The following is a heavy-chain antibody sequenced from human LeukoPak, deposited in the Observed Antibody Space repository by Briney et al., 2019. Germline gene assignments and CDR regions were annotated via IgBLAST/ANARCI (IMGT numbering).Heavy chain of an antibody. CDR2: LGTAGDT. V-gene: IGHV3-13*01. Sequence: GGSLRLSCAASGFILSNYAMHWVRQPAGKGLEWVSALGTAGDTFYPGSVKGRFTISRDNAKKSLFLQMSSLRAEDTAIYYCARQSTPHGNFNYWGQGTLVTVSS. CDR3: ARQSTPHGNFNY. CDR1: GFILSNYA. J-gene: IGHJ4*02. D-gene: IGHD5-24*01.